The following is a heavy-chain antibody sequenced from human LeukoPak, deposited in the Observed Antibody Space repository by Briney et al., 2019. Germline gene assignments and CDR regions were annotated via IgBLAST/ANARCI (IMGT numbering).Heavy chain of an antibody. V-gene: IGHV4-39*01. CDR1: GGSISSSSYY. CDR2: IYYSGST. Sequence: SETLSLTCTVSGGSISSSSYYWGWIRQPPGKGLEWIGSIYYSGSTYYNPSLKSRVTISVDTSKNQFSLKLSSVTAADTAVYYCATHNYDFWSGYYSSSWFDPWGQGTLVTVSS. CDR3: ATHNYDFWSGYYSSSWFDP. J-gene: IGHJ5*02. D-gene: IGHD3-3*01.